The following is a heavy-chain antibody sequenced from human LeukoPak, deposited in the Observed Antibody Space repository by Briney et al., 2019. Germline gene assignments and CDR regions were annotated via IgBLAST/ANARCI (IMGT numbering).Heavy chain of an antibody. CDR2: IYYSGST. D-gene: IGHD3-22*01. CDR1: GGSISSGGYY. CDR3: ARYLKGHYDSSGYLDY. V-gene: IGHV4-31*03. Sequence: SEILSLTCTVSGGSISSGGYYWSWIRQHPGKGLEWIGYIYYSGSTYYNPSLKSRVTISVDTSKNQFSLKLSSVTAADTAVYYCARYLKGHYDSSGYLDYWGQGTLVTVSS. J-gene: IGHJ4*02.